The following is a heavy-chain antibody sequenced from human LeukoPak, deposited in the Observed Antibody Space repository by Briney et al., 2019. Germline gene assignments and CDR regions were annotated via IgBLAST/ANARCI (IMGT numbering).Heavy chain of an antibody. D-gene: IGHD4-17*01. CDR3: ARHSSMTTVFFDS. V-gene: IGHV4-39*01. J-gene: IGHJ4*02. CDR1: GGSISSSNYY. CDR2: IYYSGST. Sequence: SETLSLTCTVSGGSISSSNYYWGWIRQPPGKGLEWIGSIYYSGSTYYNPSLKSRVTISVDTSKRQFSLKLNSVTAADTAGYYCARHSSMTTVFFDSGAQETLVTVSS.